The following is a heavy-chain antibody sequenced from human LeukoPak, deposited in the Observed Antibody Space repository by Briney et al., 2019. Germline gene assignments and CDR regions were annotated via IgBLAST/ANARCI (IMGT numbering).Heavy chain of an antibody. D-gene: IGHD1-1*01. J-gene: IGHJ4*02. CDR3: ARRTADRIFDY. CDR1: GGSISSSTYY. Sequence: NSSETLSLTCTVSGGSISSSTYYWGWIRQPPGKGLEGIGNVYYSGSTYYNPSLKSRVTISVDTSKNQFSLKLSFVTAADTAVYYCARRTADRIFDYWGQGTLVTVSS. CDR2: VYYSGST. V-gene: IGHV4-39*01.